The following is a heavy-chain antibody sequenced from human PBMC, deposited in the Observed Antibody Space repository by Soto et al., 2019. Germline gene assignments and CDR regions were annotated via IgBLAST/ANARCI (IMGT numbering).Heavy chain of an antibody. V-gene: IGHV3-33*08. CDR3: ARELRSHLGELSGFGY. Sequence: PGGSLRLSCAASGFTFSNYAMSWVRQAPGKGLEWVAAIWYNGSNTYYADSVKGRFTISRDNSKNTLYLQMNSLRDEDTAVYYCARELRSHLGELSGFGYWGQGTLVTVSS. CDR2: IWYNGSNT. J-gene: IGHJ4*02. CDR1: GFTFSNYA. D-gene: IGHD3-16*02.